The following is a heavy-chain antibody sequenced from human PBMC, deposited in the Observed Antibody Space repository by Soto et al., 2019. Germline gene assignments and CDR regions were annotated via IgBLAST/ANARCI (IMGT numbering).Heavy chain of an antibody. CDR1: GFSLSTDGVA. CDR3: AHAVAPRVLDY. D-gene: IGHD2-21*01. CDR2: IYWDDDL. Sequence: QITLRESGPTLVKPTQTLTLTCTFSGFSLSTDGVAVGWIRQPPGKALEWLALIYWDDDLRYSPSLQSRLTITKDTSKNQVVLTMTDMDPVDTATYCCAHAVAPRVLDYWGQGTMVTVCS. V-gene: IGHV2-5*02. J-gene: IGHJ4*02.